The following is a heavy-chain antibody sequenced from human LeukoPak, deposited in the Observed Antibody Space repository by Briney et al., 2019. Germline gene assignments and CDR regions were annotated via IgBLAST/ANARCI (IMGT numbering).Heavy chain of an antibody. D-gene: IGHD6-13*01. CDR1: GFTFSDYY. CDR2: ISSSGNTI. CDR3: ARERYRSAAGTWFDP. V-gene: IGHV3-11*01. J-gene: IGHJ5*02. Sequence: KSGGSLRLSCAASGFTFSDYYMSWIRQAPGKGLEWLSYISSSGNTIYYADSVKGRFTISRDNAKNSLYLQMNTLRAEDTAVYCCARERYRSAAGTWFDPWGQGTLVIVSS.